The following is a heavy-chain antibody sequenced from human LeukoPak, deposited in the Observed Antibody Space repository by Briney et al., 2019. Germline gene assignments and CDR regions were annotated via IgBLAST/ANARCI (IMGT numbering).Heavy chain of an antibody. Sequence: GAPLKISCKGSGSRFTSYWIGWVRPMPGKGLEWMGIIYPGDSDTRYSPSFQGQVTISADKSISTAYLQWSSLKASDTAMYYCARIRSGYDPYYFDYWGQGTLVTVSS. CDR3: ARIRSGYDPYYFDY. D-gene: IGHD5-12*01. J-gene: IGHJ4*02. CDR1: GSRFTSYW. CDR2: IYPGDSDT. V-gene: IGHV5-51*01.